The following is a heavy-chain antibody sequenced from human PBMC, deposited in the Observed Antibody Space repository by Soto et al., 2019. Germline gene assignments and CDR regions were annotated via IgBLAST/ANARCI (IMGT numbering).Heavy chain of an antibody. Sequence: SETLSLTCTVSGGSIRNNYWSWIRQPPGKGLEWVGYIYYSGSTNYNPSLKSRVTISVDTSKNQFSLKLSSVTAADTAVYYCASTLTGYANWFDPWGQGTLVTVSS. CDR3: ASTLTGYANWFDP. D-gene: IGHD3-9*01. CDR1: GGSIRNNY. CDR2: IYYSGST. V-gene: IGHV4-59*01. J-gene: IGHJ5*02.